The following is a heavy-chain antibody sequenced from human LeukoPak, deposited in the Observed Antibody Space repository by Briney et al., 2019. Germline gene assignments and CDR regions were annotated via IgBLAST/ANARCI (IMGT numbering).Heavy chain of an antibody. CDR1: GFTFTSSA. D-gene: IGHD3-22*01. V-gene: IGHV1-58*01. CDR3: AAEAAYYYDSRDAFDV. J-gene: IGHJ3*01. Sequence: ASVTVSCKASGFTFTSSAVQWVRQARGQRLEWIGWIVVGSGNTNYAQKFQERVTITRDMSTSLVYMELSSLRSEDTAVYYCAAEAAYYYDSRDAFDVWGQGTMVTVSS. CDR2: IVVGSGNT.